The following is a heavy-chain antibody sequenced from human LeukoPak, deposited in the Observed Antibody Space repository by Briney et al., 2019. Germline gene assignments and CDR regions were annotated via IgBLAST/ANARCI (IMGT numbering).Heavy chain of an antibody. CDR3: ARGLGYYASRGFDY. CDR1: GGSFSGYY. J-gene: IGHJ4*02. Sequence: SETLSLTCAVYGGSFSGYYWSWIRQPPGKGLEWIGEINHSGSTNYNPSLKSRVTISVDTSKNQFSLKLSSVTAADMAVYYCARGLGYYASRGFDYWGQGTLVTVSS. D-gene: IGHD3-22*01. V-gene: IGHV4-34*01. CDR2: INHSGST.